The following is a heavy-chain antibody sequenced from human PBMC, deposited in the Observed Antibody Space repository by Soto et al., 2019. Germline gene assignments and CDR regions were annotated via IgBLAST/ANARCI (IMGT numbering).Heavy chain of an antibody. V-gene: IGHV3-23*01. J-gene: IGHJ4*02. CDR2: ISPGGSIK. CDR1: GFTFNNNA. D-gene: IGHD4-4*01. CDR3: AKRRDGYSFDY. Sequence: AGGSLRLCCAASGFTFNNNAMAWVRQAPGKGLEWVSSISPGGSIKFYADSVKGRFTISRENSKNMVSLQMSRLRAEDTAIYYCAKRRDGYSFDYWGQGALVTVSS.